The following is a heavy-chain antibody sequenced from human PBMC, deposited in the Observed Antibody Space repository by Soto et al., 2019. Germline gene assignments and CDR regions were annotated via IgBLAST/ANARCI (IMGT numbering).Heavy chain of an antibody. D-gene: IGHD3-3*01. CDR3: ARAPPYYDFWSGYPGLFDY. J-gene: IGHJ4*02. Sequence: SETLSLTCTVSGGSISSGGYYWSWIRQHPGKGLEWIGYIYYSGSTYYNPSPKSRVTISVDTSKNQFSLKLSSVTAADTAVYYCARAPPYYDFWSGYPGLFDYWGQGTLVTVSS. CDR1: GGSISSGGYY. V-gene: IGHV4-31*03. CDR2: IYYSGST.